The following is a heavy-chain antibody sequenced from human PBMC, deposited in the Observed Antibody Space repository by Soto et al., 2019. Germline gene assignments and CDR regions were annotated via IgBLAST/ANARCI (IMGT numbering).Heavy chain of an antibody. Sequence: WVQVSCTYLGWTFFSHCIRWVGQARGKVFEGMGWSSADNDNGNSAQKFQDRVTMTIETYTNTAYMELRNLTSDDTALYYCVTDGWQPYPGDCWGQGTLVTASS. CDR3: VTDGWQPYPGDC. V-gene: IGHV1-18*01. CDR2: SSADNDNG. J-gene: IGHJ4*02. D-gene: IGHD2-21*01. CDR1: GWTFFSHC.